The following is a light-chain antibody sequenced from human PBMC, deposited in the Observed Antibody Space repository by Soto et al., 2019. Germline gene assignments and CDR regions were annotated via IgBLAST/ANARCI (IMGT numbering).Light chain of an antibody. CDR2: AAS. V-gene: IGKV1-9*01. CDR1: RAISNY. Sequence: DIQLSQSPSFLSASVGDRVTITCRASRAISNYLAWYQQKPGKAPKLLIYAASTLQSGVPSRFSGSGSGTEFTLTIGSLQPEDFATYYCQQINGWPYTFGQGTKVDI. J-gene: IGKJ2*01. CDR3: QQINGWPYT.